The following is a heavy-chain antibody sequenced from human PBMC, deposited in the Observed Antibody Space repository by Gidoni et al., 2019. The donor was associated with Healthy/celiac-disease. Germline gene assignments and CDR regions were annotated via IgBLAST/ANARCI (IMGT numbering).Heavy chain of an antibody. J-gene: IGHJ6*02. Sequence: QVQLQQWGAGLLKPSETLSLTCAVYGGSFSGYYWSWIRQPPGKGLEWIWEINHSGSTNYNPSLKSRVTISVDTSKNQFSLKLSSVTAADTAVYYCARGDYYYYGMDVWGQGTTVTVSS. V-gene: IGHV4-34*01. CDR3: ARGDYYYYGMDV. CDR2: INHSGST. CDR1: GGSFSGYY.